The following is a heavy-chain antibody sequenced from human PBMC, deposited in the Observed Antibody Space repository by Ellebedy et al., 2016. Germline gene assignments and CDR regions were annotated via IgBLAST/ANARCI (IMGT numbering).Heavy chain of an antibody. CDR1: GGSVRSSSYY. CDR3: ASRPNWYFDL. J-gene: IGHJ2*01. V-gene: IGHV4-39*01. Sequence: SETLSLTXTVSGGSVRSSSYYWDRIRQPPGKGLEWIGSMYYRGSTNYNPSLKSRVTISVDTSKNQFSLKLTSVTAADTAVYYCASRPNWYFDLWGRGTLVTVSS. CDR2: MYYRGST.